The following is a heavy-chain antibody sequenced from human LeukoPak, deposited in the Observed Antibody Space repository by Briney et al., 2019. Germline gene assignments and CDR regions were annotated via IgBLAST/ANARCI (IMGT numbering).Heavy chain of an antibody. J-gene: IGHJ5*02. CDR1: GGSITSYS. Sequence: SETLSLTCTVSGGSITSYSCYWSWLPPAQGLEWIGFTHYAVITNYNPSLKSRVTMSVDTSKNQISLKLTSVTAADTAVYYCARGLYYDFLFDPWGQGTLVTVSS. V-gene: IGHV4-59*13. CDR3: ARGLYYDFLFDP. CDR2: THYAVIT. D-gene: IGHD3-3*01.